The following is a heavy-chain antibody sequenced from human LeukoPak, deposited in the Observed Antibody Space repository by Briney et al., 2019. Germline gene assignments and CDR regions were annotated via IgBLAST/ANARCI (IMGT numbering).Heavy chain of an antibody. D-gene: IGHD6-6*01. V-gene: IGHV4-39*01. J-gene: IGHJ4*02. Sequence: PSETLSLTCTVSGGSISSSSYYWGWIRQPPGKGLEWIGSIYYSGSTYYNPSLKSRVTISVDTSKNQFSLKLSSVTAADTAAYYCARSGSSTHYWGQGTLVTVSS. CDR2: IYYSGST. CDR3: ARSGSSTHY. CDR1: GGSISSSSYY.